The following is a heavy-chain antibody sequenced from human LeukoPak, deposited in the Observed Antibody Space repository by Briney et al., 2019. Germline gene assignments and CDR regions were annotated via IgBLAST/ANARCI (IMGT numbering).Heavy chain of an antibody. CDR1: GDSINEFY. J-gene: IGHJ4*02. D-gene: IGHD3-22*01. V-gene: IGHV4-4*07. CDR2: IYSSGIT. CDR3: ARGEDSSGFYLFDY. Sequence: SETLSLTCTVSGDSINEFYWSWIRQPAGVGLEWIGRIYSSGITNYNPSLKSRVTMSVDTSKNQFSLRLTSVTAADTAVYYCARGEDSSGFYLFDYWGQGTLVTVSS.